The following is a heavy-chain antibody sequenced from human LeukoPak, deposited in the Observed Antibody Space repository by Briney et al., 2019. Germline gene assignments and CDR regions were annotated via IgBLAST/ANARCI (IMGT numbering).Heavy chain of an antibody. CDR3: ARATSKIYCSTTICPFDY. V-gene: IGHV4-4*07. D-gene: IGHD2-2*01. Sequence: SETLSLTCTVSGVSISSYYWSWIRQPAGKGLEWIGRVYTSGSTNYNPSLKSRVTMSVDTSKTQFSLKLNSVTAADTAVYYCARATSKIYCSTTICPFDYWGQGALVTVSS. CDR2: VYTSGST. J-gene: IGHJ4*02. CDR1: GVSISSYY.